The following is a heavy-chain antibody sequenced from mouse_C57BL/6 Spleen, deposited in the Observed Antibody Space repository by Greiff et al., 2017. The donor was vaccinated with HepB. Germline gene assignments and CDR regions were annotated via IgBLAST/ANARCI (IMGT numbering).Heavy chain of an antibody. CDR3: ARINYYGSSSPFDY. CDR1: GYAFSSSW. V-gene: IGHV1-82*01. J-gene: IGHJ2*01. CDR2: IYPGDGDT. D-gene: IGHD1-1*01. Sequence: VKLMESGPELVKPGASVKISCKASGYAFSSSWMNWVKQRPGKGLEWIGRIYPGDGDTNYNGKFKGKATLTADKSSSTAYMQLSSLTSEDSAVYFCARINYYGSSSPFDYWGQGTTLTVSS.